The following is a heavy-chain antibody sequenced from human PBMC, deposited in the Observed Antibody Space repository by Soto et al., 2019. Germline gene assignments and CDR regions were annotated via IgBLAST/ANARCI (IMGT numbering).Heavy chain of an antibody. CDR2: IYYSGST. CDR3: ARDPYYYGSGSSKNYYYYYGMDV. D-gene: IGHD3-10*01. Sequence: SETLSLTCTVSGGSISSSSYYWGWIRQPPGKGLEWIGSIYYSGSTYYNPSIKSRVTISVDTSKNQFYLKLSSLTAADTAVYYCARDPYYYGSGSSKNYYYYYGMDVWGQGTTVTVSS. J-gene: IGHJ6*02. CDR1: GGSISSSSYY. V-gene: IGHV4-39*07.